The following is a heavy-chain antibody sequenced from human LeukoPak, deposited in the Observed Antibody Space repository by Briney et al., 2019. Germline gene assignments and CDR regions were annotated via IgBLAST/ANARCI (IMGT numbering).Heavy chain of an antibody. J-gene: IGHJ4*02. CDR3: AKEGGKSSSSCYYFDH. Sequence: PGGSLRLSCAASGFTFSSYAMTWVRQAPGKGLEWVSVINGGGGSTFYADSVKGRFTISRDNSKYTLYLQMNSLRAEDTAVYYCAKEGGKSSSSCYYFDHWGQGSLVTVSS. D-gene: IGHD2-2*01. V-gene: IGHV3-23*01. CDR2: INGGGGST. CDR1: GFTFSSYA.